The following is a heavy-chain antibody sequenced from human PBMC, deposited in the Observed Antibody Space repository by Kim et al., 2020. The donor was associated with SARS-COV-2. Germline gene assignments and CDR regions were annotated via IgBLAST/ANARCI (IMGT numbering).Heavy chain of an antibody. V-gene: IGHV3-15*01. CDR2: IKSKTDGGTT. J-gene: IGHJ6*02. CDR3: TTGGSYYDIFVGLTSADV. CDR1: GFTFSNAW. Sequence: GGSLRLSCAASGFTFSNAWMSWVRQAPGKGLEWVGRIKSKTDGGTTDYAAPVKGRFTISRDDSKNTLYLQMNSLKTEDTAVYYCTTGGSYYDIFVGLTSADVWGQGTTVTVSS. D-gene: IGHD3-9*01.